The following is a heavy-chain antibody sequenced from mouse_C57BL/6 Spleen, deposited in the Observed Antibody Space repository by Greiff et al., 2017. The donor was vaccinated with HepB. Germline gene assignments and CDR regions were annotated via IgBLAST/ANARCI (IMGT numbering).Heavy chain of an antibody. Sequence: QVQLKESGAELAKPGASVKLSCKASGYTFTSYWMHWVKQRPGQGLEWIGYINPSSGYTKYNQKLKDKATLTADKSSSKAYMQLSSLTYEDSAVYYCASAYSNYEGAMDYWGQGTSVTVSS. D-gene: IGHD2-5*01. CDR2: INPSSGYT. V-gene: IGHV1-7*01. CDR3: ASAYSNYEGAMDY. CDR1: GYTFTSYW. J-gene: IGHJ4*01.